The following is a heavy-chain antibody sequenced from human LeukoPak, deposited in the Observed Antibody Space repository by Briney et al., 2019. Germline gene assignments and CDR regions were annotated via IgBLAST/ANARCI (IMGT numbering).Heavy chain of an antibody. CDR1: GFTFSSYE. V-gene: IGHV3-48*03. J-gene: IGHJ6*04. D-gene: IGHD3-10*02. CDR2: VCSSGSSI. Sequence: GGSLSLSCAASGFTFSSYEMNWVRQSPGKGGEGVSYVCSSGSSIFLADSVKAPFTISRDNAQNSLYLQMNSLRAEDTAGYYCAELGITMIGGVWGKGTTVTISS. CDR3: AELGITMIGGV.